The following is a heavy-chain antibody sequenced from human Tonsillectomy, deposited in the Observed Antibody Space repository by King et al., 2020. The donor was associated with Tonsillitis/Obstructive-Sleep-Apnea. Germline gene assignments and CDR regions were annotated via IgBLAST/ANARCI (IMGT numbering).Heavy chain of an antibody. V-gene: IGHV1-69*10. CDR2: IIPNVDVA. CDR3: ARVRGEISSLEYCSSTSCLYYYGMDV. D-gene: IGHD2-2*01. Sequence: VQLVQSGAEVKKPGSSVKVSCKASGGTFSNYAITWVRQAPGQGLEWMGGIIPNVDVANYAQKFQGRVTITADKSTSTVYMELSSLRSEDTAVFYCARVRGEISSLEYCSSTSCLYYYGMDVWGQGTTVTVSS. CDR1: GGTFSNYA. J-gene: IGHJ6*02.